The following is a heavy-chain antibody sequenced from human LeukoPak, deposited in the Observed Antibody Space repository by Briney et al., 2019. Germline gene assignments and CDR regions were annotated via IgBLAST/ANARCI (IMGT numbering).Heavy chain of an antibody. V-gene: IGHV4-4*09. Sequence: SETLSLTCTVSGGSGSFYYWTWIRQPPGKGLEWIGNIHTSGSTDYNPSLKSRGTMSIDTSKNQFSLRLSSVTAADTAVYYCVRPGQSSWWVYFNYWGQGTVVTVSS. CDR2: IHTSGST. D-gene: IGHD2-15*01. CDR1: GGSGSFYY. CDR3: VRPGQSSWWVYFNY. J-gene: IGHJ4*02.